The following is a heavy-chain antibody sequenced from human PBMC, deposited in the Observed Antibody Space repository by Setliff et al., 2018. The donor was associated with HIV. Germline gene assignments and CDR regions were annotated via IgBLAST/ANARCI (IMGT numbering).Heavy chain of an antibody. V-gene: IGHV4-31*03. CDR2: IYHSGST. CDR3: ARGTPDHEVWYFDL. CDR1: SSSIRSGGYY. Sequence: SETLSLTCTVSSSSIRSGGYYWNWIRQHPGKGLEWIGHIYHSGSTYYNPSLKSRVTISVDTSKNQFSLKLSSVTAADTAIYYCARGTPDHEVWYFDLWGRGTLVTVSS. J-gene: IGHJ2*01.